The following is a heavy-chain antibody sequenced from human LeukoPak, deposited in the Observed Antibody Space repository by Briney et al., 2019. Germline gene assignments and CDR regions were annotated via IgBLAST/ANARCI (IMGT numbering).Heavy chain of an antibody. J-gene: IGHJ6*03. V-gene: IGHV1-2*02. Sequence: ASVTVSCKASGYTFTGYYMHWVRQAPGQGLEWMGWINPNSGGTNYAQKFQGRVTMTRDTSISTAYMELSRLRSDDTAVYYCARTPPGGASHYYYYMDVWGKGTTVNVSS. CDR3: ARTPPGGASHYYYYMDV. CDR2: INPNSGGT. CDR1: GYTFTGYY. D-gene: IGHD3-10*01.